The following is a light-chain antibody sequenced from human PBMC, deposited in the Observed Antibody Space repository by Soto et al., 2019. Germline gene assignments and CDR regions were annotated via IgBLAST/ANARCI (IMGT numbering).Light chain of an antibody. CDR2: KDT. V-gene: IGLV1-47*01. CDR1: SSNFGSRS. J-gene: IGLJ3*02. CDR3: AAWDDSRRAWV. Sequence: QSVLTQPPSASGTPGQRVTISCSGGSSNFGSRSVHWFQQLPGPAPKLLIYKDTQRPSGVPDRFSGSKSGTAASLAISGLRSDDEADYYCAAWDDSRRAWVFGGGTKLTVL.